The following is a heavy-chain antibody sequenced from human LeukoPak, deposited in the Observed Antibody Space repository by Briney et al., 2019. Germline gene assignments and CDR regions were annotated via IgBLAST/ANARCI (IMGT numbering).Heavy chain of an antibody. J-gene: IGHJ5*02. CDR1: GDSVSSNSAA. D-gene: IGHD1-20*01. CDR3: ARVQKIPYNWSNGGWFDP. CDR2: TYYRSKWYN. V-gene: IGHV6-1*01. Sequence: SQTLSLTFAISGDSVSSNSAAWNWLRQSPSRGLEWLGRTYYRSKWYNDYAVSVKSRITINPDTSKNQFSLQLNSVTPEDTAVYYCARVQKIPYNWSNGGWFDPWGQGTLVTVSS.